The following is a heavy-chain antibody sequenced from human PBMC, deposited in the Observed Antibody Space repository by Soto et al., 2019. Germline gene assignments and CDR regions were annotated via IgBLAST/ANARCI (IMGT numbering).Heavy chain of an antibody. Sequence: GGSLRLSCAASGFTFSNYRMHWVRQVPGKGLVWVSRINGDGSSTCYADSVKGRFTISRDNAKNSLFLQMNSLRAEDTAVYFCARDRSYYGWGSYYYFDYGGRGALVTVSS. CDR3: ARDRSYYGWGSYYYFDY. J-gene: IGHJ4*02. CDR2: INGDGSST. D-gene: IGHD3-10*01. CDR1: GFTFSNYR. V-gene: IGHV3-74*01.